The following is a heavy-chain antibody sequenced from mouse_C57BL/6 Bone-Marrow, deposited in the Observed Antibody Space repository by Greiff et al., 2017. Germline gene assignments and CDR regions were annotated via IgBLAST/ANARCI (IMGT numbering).Heavy chain of an antibody. CDR3: ARSYDYDDYTMDY. Sequence: VQLQQPGAELVKPGASVKLSCKASGYTFTNYWMHWVKQRPGQGLEWIGMMHPNGGSPDYNEKFKSEATLSVDKSSRTAYMGLSSLTSEDSAVYYRARSYDYDDYTMDYWGQGTSVTVSS. D-gene: IGHD2-4*01. V-gene: IGHV1-64*01. CDR2: MHPNGGSP. J-gene: IGHJ4*01. CDR1: GYTFTNYW.